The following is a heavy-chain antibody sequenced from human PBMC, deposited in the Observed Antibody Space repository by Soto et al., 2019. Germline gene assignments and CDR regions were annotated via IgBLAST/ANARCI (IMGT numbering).Heavy chain of an antibody. CDR2: IIPTFGTP. CDR1: GGTFSSHG. Sequence: QVQLMQSGTVVQRRGSSVKVSCQASGGTFSSHGMAWVRQAPGQGLEWMGGIIPTFGTPTYAPKFQGRVTINADKSTNPAYMELSSLRSEDTGVYYCASDRSAQYFDSWGQGTLITVSS. J-gene: IGHJ4*02. D-gene: IGHD1-26*01. V-gene: IGHV1-69*06. CDR3: ASDRSAQYFDS.